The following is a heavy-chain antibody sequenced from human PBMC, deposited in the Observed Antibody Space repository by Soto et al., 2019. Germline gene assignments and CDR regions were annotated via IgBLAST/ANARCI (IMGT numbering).Heavy chain of an antibody. Sequence: EASVKVSCKASGGIFSNYGFSWVRQAPGQGLEWMGGIIPLFGKPSYAQKFQGRLIISADASTNRAYLDLYSLTTEDAGIYYCALFESDDDVWGSFRSWGQGTPVTVSS. D-gene: IGHD3-16*01. CDR1: GGIFSNYG. CDR2: IIPLFGKP. CDR3: ALFESDDDVWGSFRS. V-gene: IGHV1-69*13. J-gene: IGHJ5*02.